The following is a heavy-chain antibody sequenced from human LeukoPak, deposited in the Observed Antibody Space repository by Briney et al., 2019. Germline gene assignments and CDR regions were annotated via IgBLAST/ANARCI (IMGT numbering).Heavy chain of an antibody. CDR3: ARDAYGSGKGYFDY. CDR2: INPNSGGT. V-gene: IGHV1-2*04. CDR1: GYTFTGYY. J-gene: IGHJ4*02. Sequence: ASVKVSCKASGYTFTGYYMHWVRQAPGQGLEWMGWINPNSGGTNYAQKFQGWVTMTRDTSISTAYMELSRLRSDDTAVYYCARDAYGSGKGYFDYWGQGTLVIVSS. D-gene: IGHD3-10*01.